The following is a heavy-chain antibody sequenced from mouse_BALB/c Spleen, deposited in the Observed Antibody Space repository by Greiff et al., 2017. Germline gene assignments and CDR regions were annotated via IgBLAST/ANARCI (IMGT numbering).Heavy chain of an antibody. CDR3: ARLIFDY. CDR2: ISSGGGST. Sequence: EVQLVESGGGLVKPGGSLKLSCAASGFAFSSYDMSWVRQTPEKRLEWVAYISSGGGSTYYPDTVKGRFTISRDNAKNTLYLQMSSLKSEDTAMYYCARLIFDYWGQGTTLTVSS. V-gene: IGHV5-12-1*01. CDR1: GFAFSSYD. J-gene: IGHJ2*01.